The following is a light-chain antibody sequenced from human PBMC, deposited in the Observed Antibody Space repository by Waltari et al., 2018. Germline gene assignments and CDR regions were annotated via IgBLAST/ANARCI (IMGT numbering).Light chain of an antibody. J-gene: IGLJ3*02. CDR3: QSYDSALSAV. Sequence: QSVLTQPPSVSGVPGQGVTISCTGSSSNIGAGYDVHWYQQLPGAAPKLLIPASGNRPSGVPDRFYGSKSGPSASLAITGLQAEDEADYYCQSYDSALSAVFGGGTKVTVL. CDR2: ASG. V-gene: IGLV1-40*01. CDR1: SSNIGAGYD.